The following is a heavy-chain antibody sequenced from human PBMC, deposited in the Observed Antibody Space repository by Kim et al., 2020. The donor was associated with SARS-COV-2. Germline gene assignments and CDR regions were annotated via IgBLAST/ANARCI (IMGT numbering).Heavy chain of an antibody. V-gene: IGHV4-59*01. CDR3: ARDRSMGIYWYFDV. D-gene: IGHD1-26*01. J-gene: IGHJ2*01. Sequence: NPALRGGVTISLDTSKNQFSLKVISVTAADTAVYYCARDRSMGIYWYFDVWGRGTLVDVSS.